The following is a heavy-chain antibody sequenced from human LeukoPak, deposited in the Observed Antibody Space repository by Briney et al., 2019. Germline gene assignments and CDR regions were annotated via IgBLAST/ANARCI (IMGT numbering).Heavy chain of an antibody. CDR1: GGTFSSYA. CDR2: IIPILGIA. CDR3: ARDRYFDWYSLDY. Sequence: GASVKVSCKASGGTFSSYAISWVRQAPGQGLEWMGRIIPILGIANYAQKFQGRVTITADKSTSTAYMELSSLRSEDTAVYYCARDRYFDWYSLDYWGQGTLVTVFS. D-gene: IGHD3-9*01. J-gene: IGHJ4*02. V-gene: IGHV1-69*04.